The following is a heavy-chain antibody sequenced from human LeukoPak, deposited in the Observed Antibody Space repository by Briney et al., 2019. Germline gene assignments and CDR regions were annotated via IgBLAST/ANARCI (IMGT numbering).Heavy chain of an antibody. V-gene: IGHV3-23*01. CDR3: AKGSGYDTDFDY. J-gene: IGHJ4*02. CDR1: GFTFSTDV. CDR2: ISGGGDNA. Sequence: GGSLRLSCAASGFTFSTDVMRWVRQDPGKGLGWVSGISGGGDNAYYADSVKGRFTISRDNSKNTLNLQMNSLRAEDTAVYYCAKGSGYDTDFDYWGQGTLVTVSS. D-gene: IGHD3-9*01.